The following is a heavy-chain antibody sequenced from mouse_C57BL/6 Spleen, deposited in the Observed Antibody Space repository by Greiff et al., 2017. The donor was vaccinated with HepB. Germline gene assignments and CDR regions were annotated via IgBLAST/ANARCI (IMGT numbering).Heavy chain of an antibody. CDR1: GFTFSDYG. J-gene: IGHJ2*01. Sequence: EVKVVESGGGLVKPGGSLKLSCAASGFTFSDYGMHWVRQAPEKGLEWVAYISSGSSTIYYADTVKGRFTISRDNAKNTLFLQMTSLRSEDTAMYYCARFDYDVFDYWGQGTTLTVSS. CDR2: ISSGSSTI. CDR3: ARFDYDVFDY. V-gene: IGHV5-17*01. D-gene: IGHD2-4*01.